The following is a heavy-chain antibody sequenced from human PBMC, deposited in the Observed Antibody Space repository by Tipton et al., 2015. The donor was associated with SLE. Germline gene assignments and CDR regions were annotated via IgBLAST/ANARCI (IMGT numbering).Heavy chain of an antibody. Sequence: LVQSGGGLVQPGGALRLSCAASGFTFSSYGMHWVRQAPGKGLEWVAVIWYDGSNKYYADSVKGRFTISRDNSKNTLYLQMTSLRAEDTAVYYCSGGTNYYGTDVWGQGTTVTVSS. CDR3: SGGTNYYGTDV. J-gene: IGHJ6*02. D-gene: IGHD2-15*01. CDR1: GFTFSSYG. V-gene: IGHV3-33*08. CDR2: IWYDGSNK.